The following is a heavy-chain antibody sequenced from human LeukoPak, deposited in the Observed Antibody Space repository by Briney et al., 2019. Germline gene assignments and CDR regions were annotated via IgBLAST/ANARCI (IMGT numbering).Heavy chain of an antibody. V-gene: IGHV4-59*01. Sequence: SETLSLTCTVSGGSIRTYYWSWIRQPPGKGLEWIGYIYNTGNTNYNPSLKSRVTISIDTSKNQFSLRLSSVTAADTAVYCCATLGGTTTYYIDYWGQGTLVTVSS. D-gene: IGHD2/OR15-2a*01. CDR3: ATLGGTTTYYIDY. CDR1: GGSIRTYY. CDR2: IYNTGNT. J-gene: IGHJ4*02.